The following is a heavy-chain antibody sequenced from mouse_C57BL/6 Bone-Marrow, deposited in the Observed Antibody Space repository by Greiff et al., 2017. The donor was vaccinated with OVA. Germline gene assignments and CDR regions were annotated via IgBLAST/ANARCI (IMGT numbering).Heavy chain of an antibody. CDR1: GYSITSGYY. Sequence: DVQLQESGPGLVKPSQSLSLTCSVTGYSITSGYYWNWIRQFPGNKLEWMGYISYDGSNNYNPSLKNRISITRDTSKNQFFLKLNSVTTEDTATYYCARAGYYVWFAYWGQGTLVTVSA. CDR2: ISYDGSN. CDR3: ARAGYYVWFAY. D-gene: IGHD2-3*01. V-gene: IGHV3-6*01. J-gene: IGHJ3*01.